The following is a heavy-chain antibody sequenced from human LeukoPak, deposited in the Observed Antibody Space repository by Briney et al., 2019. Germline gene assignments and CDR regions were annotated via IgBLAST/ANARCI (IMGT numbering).Heavy chain of an antibody. V-gene: IGHV4-30-4*01. CDR3: ARGSTSGWYFDHFGY. Sequence: SETLSLTCTVSGGSISSGGYYWSWIRQPPGKGLEWIGYIYYSGSTYYNPSLKSRVTISVDTSKNQFSLKRSSVTAADTAVYYCARGSTSGWYFDHFGYWGQGTLVTVSS. CDR1: GGSISSGGYY. D-gene: IGHD6-19*01. J-gene: IGHJ4*02. CDR2: IYYSGST.